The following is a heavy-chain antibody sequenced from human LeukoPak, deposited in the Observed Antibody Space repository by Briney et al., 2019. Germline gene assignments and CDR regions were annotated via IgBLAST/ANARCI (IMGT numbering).Heavy chain of an antibody. CDR3: ARGGYYGSGSYFYFDY. CDR2: IYSGGST. D-gene: IGHD3-10*01. Sequence: GGSLRLSCAASGFTFSSYGMSWVRQAPGKGLEWVSVIYSGGSTYYADSVKGRFTISRDNSKNTLYLQMNSLRAEDTAVYYCARGGYYGSGSYFYFDYWGQGTLVTVSS. V-gene: IGHV3-66*01. CDR1: GFTFSSYG. J-gene: IGHJ4*02.